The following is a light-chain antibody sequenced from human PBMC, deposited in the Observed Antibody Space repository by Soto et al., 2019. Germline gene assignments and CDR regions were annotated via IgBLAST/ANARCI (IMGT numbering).Light chain of an antibody. Sequence: DIQMTQSPSTLSASVGDRVTITCRASQSISRWLAWHQQKPGKAPKLLIYDASSLESGVPSRFSGSGSGTEFTLTISSLQPDDFATYYCQQYNYFRTFSQGTRLEIK. CDR1: QSISRW. CDR2: DAS. V-gene: IGKV1-5*01. J-gene: IGKJ5*01. CDR3: QQYNYFRT.